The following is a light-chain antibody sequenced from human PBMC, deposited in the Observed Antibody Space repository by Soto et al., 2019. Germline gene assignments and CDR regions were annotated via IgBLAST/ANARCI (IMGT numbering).Light chain of an antibody. V-gene: IGKV3-11*01. CDR2: DAS. Sequence: EIVLTQSPATLSLSPGERATLSCRASQSINRHLAWYRQKPGQAPRLLIYDASNRATGIPARFSGSGSGTDFTLTISSLEPEDFGVYYCQQRSNWPPVNFGQGTRLEIK. CDR3: QQRSNWPPVN. CDR1: QSINRH. J-gene: IGKJ5*01.